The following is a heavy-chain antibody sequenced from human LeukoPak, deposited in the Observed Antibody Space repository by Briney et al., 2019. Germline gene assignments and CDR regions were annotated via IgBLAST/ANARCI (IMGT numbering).Heavy chain of an antibody. CDR3: ARVIAAAGTGSIAYFDY. CDR2: IYFSGST. V-gene: IGHV4-4*07. Sequence: SETLSLTCTVSGGSISSYYWSWIRQPAGKGLEWIGRIYFSGSTNYNPSLKSRVTMSVDTSKNQFSLKLSSVTAADTAVYYCARVIAAAGTGSIAYFDYWGQGTLVTVSS. D-gene: IGHD6-13*01. CDR1: GGSISSYY. J-gene: IGHJ4*02.